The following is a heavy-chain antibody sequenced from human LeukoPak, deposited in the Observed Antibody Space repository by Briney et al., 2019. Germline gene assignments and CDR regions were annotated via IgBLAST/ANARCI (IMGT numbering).Heavy chain of an antibody. J-gene: IGHJ6*02. CDR3: ARDLAVPQPGIPAGIAVAGPGYYYYGMDV. V-gene: IGHV3-30-3*01. Sequence: GRSLRLSCAASGFTFSSYAMHWVRQAPGKGLEWVAVISYNGSNKYYADSVKGRFTISRDNSKNTLYLQMNSLRAEDTAVYYCARDLAVPQPGIPAGIAVAGPGYYYYGMDVWGQGTTVTVSS. CDR2: ISYNGSNK. D-gene: IGHD6-19*01. CDR1: GFTFSSYA.